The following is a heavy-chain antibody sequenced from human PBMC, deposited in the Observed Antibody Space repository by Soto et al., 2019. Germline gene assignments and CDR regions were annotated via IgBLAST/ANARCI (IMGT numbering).Heavy chain of an antibody. D-gene: IGHD3-3*01. V-gene: IGHV1-8*01. Sequence: QVQLLQSGAEVKRPGASVKVSCRASGYTFTNYDVSWVRQAARQGLEWMGWLSPATGKTKTTYLPRFRDRVSMTWDTSVATAYLEVLDLTSDDTAVYYCARGGTAHYDFWSEPRGDWLASLGQGTLVTVSS. CDR1: GYTFTNYD. CDR3: ARGGTAHYDFWSEPRGDWLAS. J-gene: IGHJ5*01. CDR2: LSPATGKTKT.